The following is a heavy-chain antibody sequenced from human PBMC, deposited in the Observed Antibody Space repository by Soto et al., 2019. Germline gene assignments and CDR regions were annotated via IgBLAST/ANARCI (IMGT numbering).Heavy chain of an antibody. Sequence: SETLSLTCAVYGGSFSGYYWSWIRQPPGKGLEWIGEINHSGSTNYNPSLKSQVTISVDTSKNQFSLKLSSVTAADTAVYYCARYSTYSSGWYSVGYYYGMDVWGQGTTVTVSS. CDR2: INHSGST. V-gene: IGHV4-34*01. CDR3: ARYSTYSSGWYSVGYYYGMDV. CDR1: GGSFSGYY. D-gene: IGHD6-19*01. J-gene: IGHJ6*02.